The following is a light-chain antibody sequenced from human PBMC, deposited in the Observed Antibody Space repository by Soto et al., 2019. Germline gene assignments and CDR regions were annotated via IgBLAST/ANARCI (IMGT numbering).Light chain of an antibody. CDR2: DVS. CDR1: SSDVGGYNY. CDR3: SSYTSNSTDV. V-gene: IGLV2-14*03. Sequence: QSALTQPASVSGSPGQSITISCTGTSSDVGGYNYVSWYQHHPGKAPKLMIYDVSNRPSGVSNRFSGSKSGNTASLTISGLQAEDEADYYCSSYTSNSTDVFGTGTKLTVL. J-gene: IGLJ1*01.